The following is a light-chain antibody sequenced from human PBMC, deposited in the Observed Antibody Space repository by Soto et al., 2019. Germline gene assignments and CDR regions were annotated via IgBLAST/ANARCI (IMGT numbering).Light chain of an antibody. J-gene: IGKJ5*01. Sequence: EIVLTQSPGTLSLSPGDGATLSCRASRSVSSTYLAWYQQRPGQAPRLLIYGASTRASGIPDRFSGGGSGTHFSLTISRLEPEDFAVYFCQQFGGSPPVTFGQGTRLEIK. CDR2: GAS. CDR3: QQFGGSPPVT. CDR1: RSVSSTY. V-gene: IGKV3-20*01.